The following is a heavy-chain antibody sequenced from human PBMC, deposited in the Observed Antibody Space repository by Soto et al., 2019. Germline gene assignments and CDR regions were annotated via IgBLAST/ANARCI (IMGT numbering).Heavy chain of an antibody. CDR1: GGSISSNY. J-gene: IGHJ4*02. CDR2: VYNSGST. Sequence: SETLSLTCTVSGGSISSNYWTWIRQPPGKGLEWIGYVYNSGSTNYNPSLKSRVTISEDTSKSQFSLKVNSMTAADTAVYYCARYRREAVAGYTPDNWGQGSLGTAS. V-gene: IGHV4-59*01. CDR3: ARYRREAVAGYTPDN. D-gene: IGHD6-13*01.